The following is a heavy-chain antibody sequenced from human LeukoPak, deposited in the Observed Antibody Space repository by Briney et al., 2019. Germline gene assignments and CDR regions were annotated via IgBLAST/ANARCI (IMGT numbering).Heavy chain of an antibody. CDR2: INPNSGVT. CDR3: ARGGNWQQLVEYYFDY. J-gene: IGHJ4*02. V-gene: IGHV1-2*02. CDR1: GYTFTDYY. D-gene: IGHD6-13*01. Sequence: GASVKVSCKASGYTFTDYYVHWVRQAPGQGLEWMGWINPNSGVTRYAQKFQGRVTTTRDTSINTAYMEVSRLRSDDTAVYYCARGGNWQQLVEYYFDYWGQGTLVTVSS.